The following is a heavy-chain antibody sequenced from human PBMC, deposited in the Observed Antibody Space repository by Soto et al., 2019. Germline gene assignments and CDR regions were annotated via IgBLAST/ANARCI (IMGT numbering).Heavy chain of an antibody. Sequence: GSLILSCAASGFTISNNYMNWVRQAPGKGLEWVSFIYSGDSTNYADSLKCRFTIARENSKNTVYLQLHTLRAEDTAVYYCARGGGATGEYYYHYYTLDVWGQGTTVTVSS. CDR1: GFTISNNY. D-gene: IGHD1-26*01. CDR3: ARGGGATGEYYYHYYTLDV. V-gene: IGHV3-53*01. J-gene: IGHJ6*02. CDR2: IYSGDST.